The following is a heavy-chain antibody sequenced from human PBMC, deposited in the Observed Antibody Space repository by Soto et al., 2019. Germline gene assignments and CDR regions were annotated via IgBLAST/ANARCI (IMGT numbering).Heavy chain of an antibody. D-gene: IGHD3-3*01. V-gene: IGHV1-69*02. CDR2: IIPILGIA. J-gene: IGHJ4*02. CDR1: GGTFSSYT. CDR3: ASDVYYDFWSGYREFDY. Sequence: SVKVSCKASGGTFSSYTISWVRQTPGQGLEWMGRIIPILGIANYAQKFQGRVTITADKSTSTAYMELSSLRSEDTAVYYCASDVYYDFWSGYREFDYWGQGTLVTVSS.